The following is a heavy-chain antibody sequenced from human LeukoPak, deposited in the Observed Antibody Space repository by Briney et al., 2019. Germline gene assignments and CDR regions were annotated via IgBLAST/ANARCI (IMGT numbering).Heavy chain of an antibody. V-gene: IGHV1-3*01. CDR2: INAGNGNT. J-gene: IGHJ3*02. Sequence: ASVKVSCKASGYTFTSYAMHWVRQAPGQRLEWMGWINAGNGNTKYSQKFQGRVTITRDTSASTAYMELSSLRSEDTAVYYCARGGSYHHWNALDICGQGTMVTVSS. CDR1: GYTFTSYA. D-gene: IGHD3-16*02. CDR3: ARGGSYHHWNALDI.